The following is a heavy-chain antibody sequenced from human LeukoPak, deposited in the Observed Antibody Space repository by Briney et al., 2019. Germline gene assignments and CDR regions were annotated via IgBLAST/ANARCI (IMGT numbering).Heavy chain of an antibody. Sequence: AGGSLRLSCAASGFTFHDFAMHWVRQAPGKGLEWVAVISNDERNKYYRDSVKGRFTISRDNSKNTVYLQMNSLRTEDTAVYYCARPSPPGDGYNPCDYWGPGALVIVSS. J-gene: IGHJ4*02. CDR2: ISNDERNK. D-gene: IGHD5-24*01. CDR1: GFTFHDFA. CDR3: ARPSPPGDGYNPCDY. V-gene: IGHV3-30*04.